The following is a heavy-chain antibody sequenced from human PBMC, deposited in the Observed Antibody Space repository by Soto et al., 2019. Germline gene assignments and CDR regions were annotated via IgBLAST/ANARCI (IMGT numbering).Heavy chain of an antibody. CDR3: ARALSRIGYTYGIDY. D-gene: IGHD5-18*01. CDR2: ISNSGSAI. V-gene: IGHV3-48*03. Sequence: PGGSLSLSCAASGFTFSLYEMNWVRQAPGKGLEWISYISNSGSAIYYADSVKGRFTISRDKAKNSLNLQMNSLRAEDTAIYYCARALSRIGYTYGIDYWGQGTLVTVSS. CDR1: GFTFSLYE. J-gene: IGHJ4*02.